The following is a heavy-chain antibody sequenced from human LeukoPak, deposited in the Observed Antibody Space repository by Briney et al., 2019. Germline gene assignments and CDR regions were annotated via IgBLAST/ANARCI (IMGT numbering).Heavy chain of an antibody. CDR2: IYPGDSDT. J-gene: IGHJ4*02. CDR1: GYSFTSYW. CDR3: ARSPWELHTGGDY. V-gene: IGHV5-51*01. Sequence: GESLKISRKGSGYSFTSYWIGWVRQMPGKGLEWMGIIYPGDSDTRYSPSFQGQVTISADKSISTAYLQWSSLKASDTAMYYCARSPWELHTGGDYWGPGTLVTVSS. D-gene: IGHD1-26*01.